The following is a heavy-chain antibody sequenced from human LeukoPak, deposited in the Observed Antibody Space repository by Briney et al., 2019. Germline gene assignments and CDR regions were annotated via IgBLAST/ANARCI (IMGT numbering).Heavy chain of an antibody. CDR1: GGSFSGYY. V-gene: IGHV4-34*01. J-gene: IGHJ5*02. CDR2: INHSGST. CDR3: GRGKLQFFASLNWFPP. Sequence: SETLSLTCAVYGGSFSGYYWSWIRQPPGKGLEWIGEINHSGSTNYNPSLKSRVTISVDTSKNQFSLKLSSVTAADTAVYYCGRGKLQFFASLNWFPPGGRGTLVPVS. D-gene: IGHD3-3*01.